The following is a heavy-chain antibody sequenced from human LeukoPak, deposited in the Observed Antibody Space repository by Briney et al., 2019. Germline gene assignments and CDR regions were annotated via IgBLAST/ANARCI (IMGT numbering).Heavy chain of an antibody. CDR2: IYPGDSDT. D-gene: IGHD1-7*01. J-gene: IGHJ6*02. CDR3: ARHDNWNYVDGMDA. CDR1: GYSFTSYW. V-gene: IGHV5-51*01. Sequence: GESLQISCKGSGYSFTSYWIGWVRPMPGKGLEWIGIIYPGDSDTRYSPSFQGQVTISADKSISTAYLQWSSLKASDTAMYYCARHDNWNYVDGMDAWGQGTTVTVSS.